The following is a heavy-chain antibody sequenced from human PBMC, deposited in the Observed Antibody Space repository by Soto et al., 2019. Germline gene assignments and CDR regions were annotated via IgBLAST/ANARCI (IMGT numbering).Heavy chain of an antibody. J-gene: IGHJ4*02. CDR3: ARGIQLWLRRINNGYSG. Sequence: QVQLVQSGAEVKKPESSVKVSCKAPGGTFSTYAISWVRQAPGQGLEWMGGIIPMFGTANYAQRFQDRVTITADESTNTVYMEVSSLRSEDTAVYFCARGIQLWLRRINNGYSGWGQGTLVTVSS. D-gene: IGHD5-18*01. CDR1: GGTFSTYA. V-gene: IGHV1-69*12. CDR2: IIPMFGTA.